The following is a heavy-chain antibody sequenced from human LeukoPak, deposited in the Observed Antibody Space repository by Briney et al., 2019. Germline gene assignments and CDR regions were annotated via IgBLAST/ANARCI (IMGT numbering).Heavy chain of an antibody. CDR3: ARDLGIAVAGQFDY. CDR1: GYTFSSYG. Sequence: ASLKVSCKASGYTFSSYGIIWVRQAPGRGLEWMGWISAYNGNTNYAQNLQGRVTMTTDTSTSTDYMALRSLRPDDTAVYYCARDLGIAVAGQFDYWGQGTLVTVSS. J-gene: IGHJ4*02. CDR2: ISAYNGNT. V-gene: IGHV1-18*01. D-gene: IGHD6-19*01.